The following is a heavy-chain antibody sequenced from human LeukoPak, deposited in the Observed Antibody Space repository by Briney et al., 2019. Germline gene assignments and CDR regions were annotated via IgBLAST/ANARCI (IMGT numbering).Heavy chain of an antibody. V-gene: IGHV1-69*13. CDR2: IITIFGTA. J-gene: IGHJ6*04. D-gene: IGHD2-15*01. CDR1: GGTFSSYA. CDR3: ASFTVYCSGGSCYLQDYYYYGMDV. Sequence: SVKVSCKASGGTFSSYAISWVRQAPGQGLEWMGGIITIFGTANYAQKFQGRVTITADESTSTAYMELSSLRSEDTGVYYCASFTVYCSGGSCYLQDYYYYGMDVWGKGTTVTVSS.